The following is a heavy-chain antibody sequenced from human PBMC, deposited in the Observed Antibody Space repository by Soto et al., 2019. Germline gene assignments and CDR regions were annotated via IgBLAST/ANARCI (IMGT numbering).Heavy chain of an antibody. V-gene: IGHV1-18*01. J-gene: IGHJ1*01. Sequence: GASVKVSCKASGYTFTSYGISWVRQAPGQGLEWMGWISAYNGNTNYAQKLQGRATMTTDTSTSTAYMELRSLRSDDTAVYYCARAPEVGQIRKIGGVIVIPSYFQHWGQGTLVTVSS. CDR3: ARAPEVGQIRKIGGVIVIPSYFQH. D-gene: IGHD3-16*02. CDR1: GYTFTSYG. CDR2: ISAYNGNT.